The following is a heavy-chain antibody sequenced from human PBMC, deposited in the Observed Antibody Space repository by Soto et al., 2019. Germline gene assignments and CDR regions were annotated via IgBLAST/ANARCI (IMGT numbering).Heavy chain of an antibody. CDR3: ARGGSSVVGATAY. D-gene: IGHD1-26*01. CDR2: MNPNSGDT. Sequence: QVQLVQSGAEVKKPGASVKVSCKASGYTFTDYGVNWVRQATGQGLEWMGWMNPNSGDTVYAQKCPGRGSMTPTASISTAYMELNSLKSQGTAVYYCARGGSSVVGATAYWGPGTLVTVSS. V-gene: IGHV1-8*01. J-gene: IGHJ4*02. CDR1: GYTFTDYG.